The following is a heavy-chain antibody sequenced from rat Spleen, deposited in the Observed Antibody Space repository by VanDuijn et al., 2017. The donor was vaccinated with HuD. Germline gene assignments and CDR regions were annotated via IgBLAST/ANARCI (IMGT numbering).Heavy chain of an antibody. CDR2: ITSGGSNT. CDR3: AKDGHYYSSYIPSFAY. J-gene: IGHJ3*01. Sequence: EVQLVESGGGLVQPGRSLKLSCAASGFTFSSFAMAWVRQAPKKGLEWVATITSGGSNTYYPDSVKGRFTISRDNAKSTLYLQMDSLRSEDTATYYCAKDGHYYSSYIPSFAYWGQGTLVTVSS. V-gene: IGHV5-25*01. D-gene: IGHD1-2*01. CDR1: GFTFSSFA.